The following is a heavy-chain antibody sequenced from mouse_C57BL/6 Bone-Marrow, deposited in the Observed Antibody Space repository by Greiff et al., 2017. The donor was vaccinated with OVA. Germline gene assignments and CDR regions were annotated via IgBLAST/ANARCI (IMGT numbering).Heavy chain of an antibody. CDR3: ARHEDDYAFAY. V-gene: IGHV1-72*01. CDR1: GYTFTSYW. CDR2: IEPNSGGT. D-gene: IGHD2-4*01. J-gene: IGHJ3*01. Sequence: VQLQQPGAELVKPGASVKLSCKASGYTFTSYWMHWVKQRPGRGLEWIGRIEPNSGGTKYNEKFKSKATLTVDKPSSTAYMQRSSLTSEDSAVYYCARHEDDYAFAYWGQGTLVTVSA.